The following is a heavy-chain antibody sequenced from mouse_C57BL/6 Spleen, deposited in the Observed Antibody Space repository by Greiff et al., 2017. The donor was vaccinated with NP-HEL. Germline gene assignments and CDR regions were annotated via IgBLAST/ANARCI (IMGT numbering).Heavy chain of an antibody. CDR3: AGTTGGGYFDV. J-gene: IGHJ1*03. D-gene: IGHD1-1*01. CDR1: GFSLTSYG. Sequence: QVQLKQSGPGLVQPSQSLSITCTVSGFSLTSYGVHWVRQSPGKGLEWLGVIWSGGSTDYNAAFIYRLSISTEDYKSKDFFKMNSLQADNTAIYYCAGTTGGGYFDVWGTGTTVTVSS. V-gene: IGHV2-2*01. CDR2: IWSGGST.